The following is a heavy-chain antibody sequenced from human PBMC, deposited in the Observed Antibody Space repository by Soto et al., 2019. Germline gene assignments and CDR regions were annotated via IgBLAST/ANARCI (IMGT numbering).Heavy chain of an antibody. CDR3: ARGRGWELWGY. CDR1: GFTFSSFT. D-gene: IGHD1-26*01. V-gene: IGHV3-48*02. CDR2: ITTSGTT. J-gene: IGHJ4*02. Sequence: VQLVESGGGLVQPGGSLRLSCAASGFTFSSFTMKWVRQAPGKGLEWVSDITTSGTTYYADSVKGRFTISRDNAKYSLYLQMNSLRDEDTAVYYCARGRGWELWGYWGQGALVTVSS.